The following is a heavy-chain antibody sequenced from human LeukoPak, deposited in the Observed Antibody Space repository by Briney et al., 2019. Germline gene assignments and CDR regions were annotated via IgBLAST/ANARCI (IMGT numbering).Heavy chain of an antibody. CDR2: IYYSGST. CDR1: GGSISSSSYY. Sequence: SETLSLTCTVSGGSISSSSYYWGWIRQPPGKGLEWVGSIYYSGSTYYNPSLKSRVTISVDTSKNQFSLKLSSVTAADTAVYYCAREYSSSNLKSRDYFDYWGQGTLVTVSS. J-gene: IGHJ4*02. CDR3: AREYSSSNLKSRDYFDY. D-gene: IGHD6-13*01. V-gene: IGHV4-39*07.